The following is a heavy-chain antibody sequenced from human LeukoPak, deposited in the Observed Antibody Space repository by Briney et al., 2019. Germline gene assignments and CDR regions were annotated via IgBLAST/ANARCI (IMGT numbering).Heavy chain of an antibody. J-gene: IGHJ6*02. CDR1: GFTFSSYA. Sequence: GGSLRLSCAASGFTFSSYATHWVRQAPGKGLEWVAVISYDGSNKYYADSVKGRFTISRDNSKNTLYLQMNSLRAEDTAVYYCARASYGSGSYSAHYYYYYGMDVWGQGTTVTVSS. CDR3: ARASYGSGSYSAHYYYYYGMDV. D-gene: IGHD3-10*01. V-gene: IGHV3-30-3*01. CDR2: ISYDGSNK.